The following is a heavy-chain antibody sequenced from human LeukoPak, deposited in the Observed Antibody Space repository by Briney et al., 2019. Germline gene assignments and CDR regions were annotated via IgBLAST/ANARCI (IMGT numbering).Heavy chain of an antibody. J-gene: IGHJ4*02. D-gene: IGHD3-16*02. CDR2: IRYDGSNK. Sequence: GGSLRLSCAASGFTFSSYGMHWVRQAPGKGLEWVAFIRYDGSNKYYADSVKGRITISRDNSKNTLYLQMNSLRAEDTAVYYCAHLYVWGSYRYLFDYWGQGTLVTVSS. CDR1: GFTFSSYG. V-gene: IGHV3-30*02. CDR3: AHLYVWGSYRYLFDY.